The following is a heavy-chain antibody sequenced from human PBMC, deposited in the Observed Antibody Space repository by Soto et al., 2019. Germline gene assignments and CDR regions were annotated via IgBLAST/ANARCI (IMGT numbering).Heavy chain of an antibody. J-gene: IGHJ3*02. CDR3: AIGGGVGVAGSAAFEM. D-gene: IGHD3-3*01. V-gene: IGHV1-2*02. CDR1: GYPVTAYY. Sequence: QLHLVQSGAVVKKPGASVTVSCSASGYPVTAYYMHWVRQAPGRGLEWMGGINPATGAAKYTQTFQGRVTMTRDTSTRTGFMELSGLTSEDPAVFYCAIGGGVGVAGSAAFEMWGQGTLVTVSS. CDR2: INPATGAA.